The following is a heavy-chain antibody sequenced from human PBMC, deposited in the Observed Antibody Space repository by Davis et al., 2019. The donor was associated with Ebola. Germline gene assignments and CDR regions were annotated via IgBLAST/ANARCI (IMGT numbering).Heavy chain of an antibody. V-gene: IGHV3-74*01. CDR2: INSDGSFT. CDR3: AKDRLRLSSNYYDSSGADN. Sequence: GESLKISCAASGITFRNNWMQWVRQAPGKGLEWVSRINSDGSFTSYADSVKGRFTISRDNSKNTLYLQMSDLRVDDTAVYYCAKDRLRLSSNYYDSSGADNWGQGTLVTVST. CDR1: GITFRNNW. J-gene: IGHJ4*02. D-gene: IGHD3-22*01.